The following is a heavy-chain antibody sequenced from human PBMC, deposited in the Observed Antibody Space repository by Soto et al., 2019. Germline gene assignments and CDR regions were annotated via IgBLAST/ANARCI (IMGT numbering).Heavy chain of an antibody. CDR2: IYYSGST. D-gene: IGHD5-12*01. J-gene: IGHJ4*02. CDR3: ASSYSGYDSGREFDY. V-gene: IGHV4-59*01. CDR1: GGSISSYY. Sequence: SETLSLTCTVSGGSISSYYWSWIRQPPGKGLEWIGYIYYSGSTNYNPSLRSRVTISVDTSKNQFSLKLSSVTAADTAVYYCASSYSGYDSGREFDYWGQGTLVTVSS.